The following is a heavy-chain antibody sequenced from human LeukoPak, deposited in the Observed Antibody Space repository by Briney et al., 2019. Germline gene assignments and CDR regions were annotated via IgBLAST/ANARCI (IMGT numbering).Heavy chain of an antibody. CDR3: ARDSSEGVYYFDY. J-gene: IGHJ4*02. CDR2: ISYDGSNK. CDR1: GFTFSSYA. Sequence: GGSLRLSCAASGFTFSSYAMHWVRQAPGKGLEWAAVISYDGSNKYYADSVKGRFTISRDNSKNTLYLQMNSLRAEDTAVYYCARDSSEGVYYFDYWGQGTLVTVSS. D-gene: IGHD2-8*01. V-gene: IGHV3-30-3*01.